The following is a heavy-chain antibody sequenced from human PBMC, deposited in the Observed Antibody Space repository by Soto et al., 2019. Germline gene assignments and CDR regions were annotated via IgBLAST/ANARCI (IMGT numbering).Heavy chain of an antibody. V-gene: IGHV3-23*01. Sequence: ETLSLTCAVSGGAISSSKWWSWVRQPPGKGLEWVSTISGSGGSTYYADSVKGRFTISRDNSKNTLYLQMNSLRAEDTAVYYCAKDQGSSWYEIDYWGQGTLVTVSS. D-gene: IGHD6-13*01. CDR2: ISGSGGST. CDR3: AKDQGSSWYEIDY. J-gene: IGHJ4*02. CDR1: GGAISSS.